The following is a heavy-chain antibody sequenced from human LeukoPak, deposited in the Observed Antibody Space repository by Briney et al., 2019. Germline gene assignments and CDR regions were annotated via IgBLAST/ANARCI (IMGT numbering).Heavy chain of an antibody. Sequence: GGSLRLSCAASGFTLSSYEMNWVRQAPGKGLEWVSYISSSGSTIYYADSVKGRFTISRDNAKNSLYLQMNSLRAEDTAVYYCARDSIAAAYNWFDPWGQGTLVTVSS. CDR1: GFTLSSYE. V-gene: IGHV3-48*03. J-gene: IGHJ5*02. CDR3: ARDSIAAAYNWFDP. CDR2: ISSSGSTI. D-gene: IGHD6-13*01.